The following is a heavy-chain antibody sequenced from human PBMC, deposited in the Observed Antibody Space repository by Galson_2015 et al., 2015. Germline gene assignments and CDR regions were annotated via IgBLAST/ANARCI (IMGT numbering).Heavy chain of an antibody. D-gene: IGHD3-10*01. J-gene: IGHJ3*02. CDR2: IDWDDDK. Sequence: PALVKPTQTLTLTCTFSGFSLSTSGMCVSWIRQPPGKALEWLALIDWDDDKYYSTSLKTRLTISKDTSKNQVVLTMTNMDPVDTATYYCARVRNYYGSGSRCGAFDIWGQGTMVTVSS. CDR3: ARVRNYYGSGSRCGAFDI. CDR1: GFSLSTSGMC. V-gene: IGHV2-70*01.